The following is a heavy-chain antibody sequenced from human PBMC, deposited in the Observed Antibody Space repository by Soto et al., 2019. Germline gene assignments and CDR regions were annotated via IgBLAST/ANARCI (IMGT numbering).Heavy chain of an antibody. CDR1: GFSLSTSGVG. V-gene: IGHV2-5*02. J-gene: IGHJ4*02. CDR3: AHSRPPRLLDY. Sequence: QITLKESGPTLVKPTQTLTLTCTFSGFSLSTSGVGVGWIRQPPGKALEWLALIYWDDDKRYSPSLNSRLTITRDTPKTQVFLTLPTTHPVEPATYSWAHSRPPRLLDYWGQGTLFPSSS. CDR2: IYWDDDK.